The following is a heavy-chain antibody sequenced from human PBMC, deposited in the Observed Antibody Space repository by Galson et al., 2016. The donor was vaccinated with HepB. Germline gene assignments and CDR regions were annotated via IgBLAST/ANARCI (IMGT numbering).Heavy chain of an antibody. D-gene: IGHD2-21*02. CDR2: IYKSGST. CDR3: ARGVTGTPYFDL. V-gene: IGHV4-59*01. J-gene: IGHJ4*02. Sequence: SETLSLTCTISGGSISSYSWSWIRQTPGKGLEWIGCIYKSGSTNYSPSLNSRVTLSVDSSKNQFSLNLDSVTAADTAVYYCARGVTGTPYFDLWGPGALITVSS. CDR1: GGSISSYS.